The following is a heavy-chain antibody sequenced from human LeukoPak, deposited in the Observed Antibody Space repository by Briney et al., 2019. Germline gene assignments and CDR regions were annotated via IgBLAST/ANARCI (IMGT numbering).Heavy chain of an antibody. CDR1: GYTFTSYD. Sequence: ASVKVSCKASGYTFTSYDINWVRQATGQGLEWMGWMNPNSGNTGYAQKFQGRVTMTRNTSISTAYMELSSLRSEDTAVYYCARVGYCSSTSCLIYYYYGMDVWGQGTTVTVSS. D-gene: IGHD2-2*01. CDR3: ARVGYCSSTSCLIYYYYGMDV. J-gene: IGHJ6*02. CDR2: MNPNSGNT. V-gene: IGHV1-8*01.